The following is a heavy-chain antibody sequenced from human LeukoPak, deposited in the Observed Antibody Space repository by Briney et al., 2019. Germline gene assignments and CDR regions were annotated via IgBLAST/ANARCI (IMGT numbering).Heavy chain of an antibody. J-gene: IGHJ4*02. Sequence: GRSLRLSCVASGFTFKSYGMHWVRQAPGKGLEWVAIIWYDGSNKYYADLVKGRFTTSRDNSKNTLYLQMNSLRADDTAVYYCARVSGYSGTWYVDYWGQGTLVTVSS. CDR3: ARVSGYSGTWYVDY. CDR2: IWYDGSNK. D-gene: IGHD6-13*01. V-gene: IGHV3-33*01. CDR1: GFTFKSYG.